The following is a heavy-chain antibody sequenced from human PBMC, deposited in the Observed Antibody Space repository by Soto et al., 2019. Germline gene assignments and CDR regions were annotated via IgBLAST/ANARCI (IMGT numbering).Heavy chain of an antibody. V-gene: IGHV6-1*01. CDR1: GDGVSSNSAA. CDR2: TYYRSKWYN. CDR3: ASSKSASYVMDV. D-gene: IGHD6-25*01. J-gene: IGHJ6*02. Sequence: SQRLSVTCGISGDGVSSNSAAWTGVRQAPSRGLEWLGRTYYRSKWYNDYAVSVKSRITINPDTSKNQFSLQLTSVPPEDTAVDYCASSKSASYVMDVNGQGTTDSVSS.